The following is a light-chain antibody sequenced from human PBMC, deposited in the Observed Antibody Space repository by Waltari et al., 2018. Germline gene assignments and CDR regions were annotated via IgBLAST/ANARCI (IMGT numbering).Light chain of an antibody. V-gene: IGLV2-14*01. CDR3: SSYTSSSTLGV. CDR2: DVS. CDR1: SGDVGGYNY. J-gene: IGLJ1*01. Sequence: QSALTQPASVSGSPGQSITLSCTGTSGDVGGYNYVSWYQQHPGKAPKLMIYDVSNRPSGVSNRFSGSKSGNTASLTISGLQAEDEADYYCSSYTSSSTLGVFGTGTKVTVL.